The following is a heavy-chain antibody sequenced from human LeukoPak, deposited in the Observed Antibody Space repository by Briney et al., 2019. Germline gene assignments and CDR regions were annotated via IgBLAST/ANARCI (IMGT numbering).Heavy chain of an antibody. J-gene: IGHJ4*02. D-gene: IGHD5-24*01. CDR2: INHSGST. Sequence: SETLSLTCAVYGGSFSGYYWSWIPQPPGKGLEWIGEINHSGSTNYNPSLKSRVTISVDTSKNQFSLKLSSVTAADTAVYYCARGLEGCFDYWGQGTLVTVSS. CDR3: ARGLEGCFDY. V-gene: IGHV4-34*01. CDR1: GGSFSGYY.